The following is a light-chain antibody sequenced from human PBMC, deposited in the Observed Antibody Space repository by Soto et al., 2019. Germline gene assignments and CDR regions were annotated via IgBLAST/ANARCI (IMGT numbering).Light chain of an antibody. CDR2: LNSDGSH. V-gene: IGLV4-69*01. J-gene: IGLJ2*01. CDR3: QTWGTAIHDVV. Sequence: QLVLTQSPSASASLGASVKLTCTLISGHSTYAIAWHQQQPEKGPRYLMKLNSDGSHSKGDGIPARFSGSSSGAERHLTISSLQSEDEADYYCQTWGTAIHDVVFGGGTKLTVL. CDR1: SGHSTYA.